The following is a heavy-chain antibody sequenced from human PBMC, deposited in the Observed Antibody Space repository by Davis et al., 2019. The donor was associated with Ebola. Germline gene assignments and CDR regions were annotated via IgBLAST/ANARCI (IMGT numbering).Heavy chain of an antibody. CDR1: EFTVSRNY. J-gene: IGHJ6*02. CDR2: IYSGGST. Sequence: GESLKISCAASEFTVSRNYMSWVRQAPGKGLEWVSVIYSGGSTYHADSVKGRFTISRDNSKNTLYLQMNSLRAEDTAVYYCARDGYNQYYGMDVWGQGTAVTVSS. V-gene: IGHV3-53*01. D-gene: IGHD5-24*01. CDR3: ARDGYNQYYGMDV.